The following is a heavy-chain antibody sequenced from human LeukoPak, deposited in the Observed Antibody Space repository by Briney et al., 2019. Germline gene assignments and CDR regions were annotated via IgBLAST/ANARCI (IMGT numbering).Heavy chain of an antibody. D-gene: IGHD4-17*01. CDR2: IYYSGST. V-gene: IGHV4-39*02. J-gene: IGHJ6*02. CDR3: AGDYGDYSHYYYYYGMDV. CDR1: GGSISSSSYY. Sequence: PSETLSLTCTVSGGSISSSSYYGGWIRQPPGKGLEWIGRIYYSGSTYYNPSLKSRFTISVDTSKNQFSLKLRSVTAADTAVYYCAGDYGDYSHYYYYYGMDVWGQGTTVTVSS.